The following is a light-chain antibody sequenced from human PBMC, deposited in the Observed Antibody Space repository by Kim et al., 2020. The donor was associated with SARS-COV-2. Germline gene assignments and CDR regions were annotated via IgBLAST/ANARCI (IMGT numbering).Light chain of an antibody. CDR2: DAY. V-gene: IGKV1-13*02. CDR3: QQFNIYPYT. J-gene: IGKJ2*01. CDR1: QGISSA. Sequence: SASAGDRVTITCRTSQGISSALAWYQQKRGKAPRLLIYDAYTLEGGVPSRFSGSGYATDFTLTISSLQPEDFATYYCQQFNIYPYTFGQGTKLEI.